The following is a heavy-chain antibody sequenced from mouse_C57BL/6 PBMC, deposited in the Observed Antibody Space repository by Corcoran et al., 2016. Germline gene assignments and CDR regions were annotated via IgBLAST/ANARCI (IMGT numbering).Heavy chain of an antibody. D-gene: IGHD1-1*01. CDR3: ARRGYGNFDY. V-gene: IGHV9-3*01. CDR2: INTYSGVP. Sequence: QIQLVQSGPELKKPGETVKISCKASGYTFTTYGMSWVKQAPGKGLKWMGWINTYSGVPTYADDFKGRFAFSLETSASTAYLQINNLKNEDTATYFCARRGYGNFDYWGQGTTLTVSS. CDR1: GYTFTTYG. J-gene: IGHJ2*01.